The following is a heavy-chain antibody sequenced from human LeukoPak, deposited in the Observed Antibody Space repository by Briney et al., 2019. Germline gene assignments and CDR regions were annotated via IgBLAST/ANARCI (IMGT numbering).Heavy chain of an antibody. D-gene: IGHD5-18*01. CDR3: ARYRPWLDY. Sequence: AASVKVSCKASGGTFSSYAISWVRPAPRQGREWVGRIIHIFGTANYAQKFQGRVKINTDTSTSTAYMELRSLRSDDTAVYYCARYRPWLDYWGQGTLVTVSS. CDR1: GGTFSSYA. V-gene: IGHV1-69*05. CDR2: IIHIFGTA. J-gene: IGHJ4*02.